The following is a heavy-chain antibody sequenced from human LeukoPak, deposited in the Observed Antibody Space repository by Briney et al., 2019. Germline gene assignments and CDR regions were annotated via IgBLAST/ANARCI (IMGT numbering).Heavy chain of an antibody. CDR3: ARGRRDYDFWSYYYMDV. CDR1: GGSISSSSYY. V-gene: IGHV4-39*01. Sequence: SETLSLSCTVSGGSISSSSYYWGWIRQPPGKGLEWIGSIYYSGSTYYNPSLKSRVTISVDTSKNQFSLKLSSVTAADTAVYYCARGRRDYDFWSYYYMDVWGEGTTVTVSS. CDR2: IYYSGST. J-gene: IGHJ6*03. D-gene: IGHD3-3*01.